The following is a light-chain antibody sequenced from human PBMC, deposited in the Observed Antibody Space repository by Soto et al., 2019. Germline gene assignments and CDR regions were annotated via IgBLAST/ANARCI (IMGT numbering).Light chain of an antibody. CDR3: QQYNSYSYT. CDR1: QSISSW. CDR2: KAS. Sequence: DIQMTQSPSTLSASVGDRVTITCRASQSISSWLAWYQQNPGKAPKLLIYKASSLESGVPSRFIGSGSGTEFTLTISSLQPDDFATYYCQQYNSYSYTFGQGTRLDIK. J-gene: IGKJ2*01. V-gene: IGKV1-5*03.